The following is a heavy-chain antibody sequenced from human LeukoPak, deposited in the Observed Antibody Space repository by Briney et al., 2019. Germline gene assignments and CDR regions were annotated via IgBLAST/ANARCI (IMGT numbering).Heavy chain of an antibody. CDR1: GYSISSGYY. CDR2: IYHSGST. J-gene: IGHJ4*02. V-gene: IGHV4-38-2*02. CDR3: ARADIVATSTLFDY. Sequence: SETLSLTCTVSGYSISSGYYWGWIRQPPGKGLEWIGSIYHSGSTYYNPSLKSRVTISVDTSKNQFSLKLSSVTAADTAVYYCARADIVATSTLFDYWGQGTLVTVSS. D-gene: IGHD5-12*01.